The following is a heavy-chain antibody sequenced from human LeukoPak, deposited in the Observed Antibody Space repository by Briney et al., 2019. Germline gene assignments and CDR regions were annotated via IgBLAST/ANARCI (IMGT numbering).Heavy chain of an antibody. CDR1: GGSISSYY. CDR3: ARAAAGIAAAATLTFVI. J-gene: IGHJ3*02. Sequence: SETLSLTCTVSGGSISSYYWSWIRQPAAKGLEWIGRIYTSVSADYTPSLKSVVTMSVYTSKNHFSLKLSAVTAADTAVYYCARAAAGIAAAATLTFVISGEGEIVTVSS. V-gene: IGHV4-4*07. D-gene: IGHD6-13*01. CDR2: IYTSVSA.